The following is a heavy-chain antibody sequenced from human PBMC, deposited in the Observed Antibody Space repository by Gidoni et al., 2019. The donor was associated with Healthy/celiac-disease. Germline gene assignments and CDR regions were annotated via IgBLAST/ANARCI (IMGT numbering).Heavy chain of an antibody. Sequence: QVQLQQWGAGLLKPSETLSLTCAVYGGSFSGYYWSWIRQPPGKGLEWIGEINHSGSTNYNPSLKSRVTISVDTSKNQFSLKLSSVTAADTAVYYCAALSPPGDGYNSGSLSSWGQGTMVTVSS. D-gene: IGHD5-12*01. CDR2: INHSGST. CDR3: AALSPPGDGYNSGSLSS. J-gene: IGHJ3*01. CDR1: GGSFSGYY. V-gene: IGHV4-34*01.